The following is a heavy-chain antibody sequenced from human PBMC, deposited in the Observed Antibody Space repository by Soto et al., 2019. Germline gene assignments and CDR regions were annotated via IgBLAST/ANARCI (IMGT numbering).Heavy chain of an antibody. D-gene: IGHD3-22*01. CDR1: GYSFAGCW. CDR3: ARQIYDSDTGPNFQYYFDS. Sequence: GESLKISCKGSGYSFAGCWITWVRQKPGKGLEWMGRIDPSDSQTYYSASFRGHVTISVTKSITTVFLQWSSLRASDTAMYYCARQIYDSDTGPNFQYYFDSWGQGTPVTVSS. V-gene: IGHV5-10-1*01. J-gene: IGHJ4*02. CDR2: IDPSDSQT.